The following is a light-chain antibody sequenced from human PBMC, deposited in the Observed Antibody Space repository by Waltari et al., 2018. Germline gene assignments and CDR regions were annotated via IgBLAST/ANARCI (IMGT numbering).Light chain of an antibody. CDR2: RAS. CDR1: QSVCSSS. J-gene: IGKJ1*01. V-gene: IGKV3-20*01. Sequence: EIVLTQSPGTASLSPGERVTLSGRASQSVCSSSLAWYQQKPGQAPRLVIYRASRRDTGIPDRVSGSGSGTDFSLTISRLEPEDFAVYYCQQHGTLPATFGQGTKVEIK. CDR3: QQHGTLPAT.